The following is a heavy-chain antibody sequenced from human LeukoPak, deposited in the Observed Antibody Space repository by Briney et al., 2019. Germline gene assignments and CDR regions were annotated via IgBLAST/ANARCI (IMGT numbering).Heavy chain of an antibody. Sequence: PGGSLRLSCAASGFTFSSYAMSWVRQAPGKGLEWVTVIWHDVSNKYYADSVRGRFTISRDNSKNTLYLQMNSLRAEDTAVYYCVRGKLGMDVWGQGTTVTVSS. CDR3: VRGKLGMDV. CDR2: IWHDVSNK. J-gene: IGHJ6*02. V-gene: IGHV3-33*08. CDR1: GFTFSSYA.